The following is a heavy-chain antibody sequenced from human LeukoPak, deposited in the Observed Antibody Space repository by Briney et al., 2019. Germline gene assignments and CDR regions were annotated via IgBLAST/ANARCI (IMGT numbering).Heavy chain of an antibody. D-gene: IGHD6-13*01. CDR2: IYYSGST. CDR1: GGSISSSSYY. J-gene: IGHJ4*02. V-gene: IGHV4-39*07. Sequence: PSETLSLTCTVSGGSISSSSYYWGWIRQPPGKGLEWIGSIYYSGSTYYNPSLKSRVTISVDTSKNQFSLKLSSVTAADTAVYYCAGVTRIAAALDYWGQGTLVTVSS. CDR3: AGVTRIAAALDY.